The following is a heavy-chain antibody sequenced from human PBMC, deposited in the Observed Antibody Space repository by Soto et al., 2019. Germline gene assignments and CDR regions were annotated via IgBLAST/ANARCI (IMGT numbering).Heavy chain of an antibody. Sequence: GGSLRLSCAASGFTFSSYWMHWVRQAPGKGLLWVSLINSVGSSTTYADAVKGRFTISRYNAKNTLYLQMNSLRAEDTAVYYCVRGDGGWEYFWGQGSLVTVSS. CDR3: VRGDGGWEYF. D-gene: IGHD1-26*01. V-gene: IGHV3-74*01. J-gene: IGHJ4*02. CDR1: GFTFSSYW. CDR2: INSVGSST.